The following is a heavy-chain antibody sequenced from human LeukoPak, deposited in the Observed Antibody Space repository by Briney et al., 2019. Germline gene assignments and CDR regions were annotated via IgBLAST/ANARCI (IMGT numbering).Heavy chain of an antibody. D-gene: IGHD3-10*01. J-gene: IGHJ4*02. CDR2: INPNSGGT. Sequence: ASVKVSCKASGYTFTGYYMHWVRQAPGQALDWMGWINPNSGGTNYAQKFQGRVTMTRDTSISTAYVELSRLRSDDTAVYYCARVEKWFGESPFDYWGQGTLVTVSS. CDR3: ARVEKWFGESPFDY. CDR1: GYTFTGYY. V-gene: IGHV1-2*02.